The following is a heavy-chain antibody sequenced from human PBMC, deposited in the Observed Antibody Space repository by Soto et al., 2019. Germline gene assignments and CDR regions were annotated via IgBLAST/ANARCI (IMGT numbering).Heavy chain of an antibody. CDR2: MNPNSGNT. V-gene: IGHV1-8*01. D-gene: IGHD3-3*01. CDR1: GYTFTSYD. CDR3: ARVGTYYDFWSGYSRGYYYYGMDV. Sequence: ASVKVSCKASGYTFTSYDINWVRQATGQGLEWMGWMNPNSGNTGYAQKFQGRVTMTRNTSISTAYMELSSLRSEDTAVYYCARVGTYYDFWSGYSRGYYYYGMDVRGQGTTVTVSS. J-gene: IGHJ6*02.